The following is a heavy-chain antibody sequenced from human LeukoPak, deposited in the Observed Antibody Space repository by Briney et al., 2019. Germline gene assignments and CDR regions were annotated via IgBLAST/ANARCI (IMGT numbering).Heavy chain of an antibody. V-gene: IGHV4-59*08. J-gene: IGHJ4*02. CDR2: IYYSGST. D-gene: IGHD3-10*01. Sequence: KSSETLSLTCTVSGGSIKSYYWSWIRQPPGKALEWSGYIYYSGSTNYNPSLKSRVTISVDTSKNTFSLKLSSVTARDTAVYYCARLDYYAVGFFEYWGRGTLVTVSS. CDR1: GGSIKSYY. CDR3: ARLDYYAVGFFEY.